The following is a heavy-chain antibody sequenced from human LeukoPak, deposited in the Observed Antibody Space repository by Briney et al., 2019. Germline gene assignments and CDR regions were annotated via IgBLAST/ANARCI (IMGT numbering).Heavy chain of an antibody. J-gene: IGHJ5*02. V-gene: IGHV4-61*02. CDR2: IYTSGST. D-gene: IGHD2-2*01. CDR3: ARGGTRYCSSTSCASRFDP. Sequence: SETLSLTCTVSGGSISSGSYYWSWIRQPAGKGLEWIGRIYTSGSTNYNPSLKSRVTISVDRSKNQFSLKLSSVTAADTAVYYCARGGTRYCSSTSCASRFDPWGQGTLVTVSS. CDR1: GGSISSGSYY.